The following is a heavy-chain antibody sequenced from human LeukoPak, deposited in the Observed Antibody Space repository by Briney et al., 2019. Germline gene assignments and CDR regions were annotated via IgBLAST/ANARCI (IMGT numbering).Heavy chain of an antibody. CDR1: GGSFSGYY. D-gene: IGHD6-13*01. V-gene: IGHV4-34*01. J-gene: IGHJ4*02. CDR3: ARVDSSSWSGPFDY. Sequence: SETLSLTCAVYGGSFSGYYWSWIRQPPGKGLEWIGEINHSGSTNYNPSLKSRVTISVDTSKNQFSLKLSSVTAADTAVYYCARVDSSSWSGPFDYWGQGTLVTVSS. CDR2: INHSGST.